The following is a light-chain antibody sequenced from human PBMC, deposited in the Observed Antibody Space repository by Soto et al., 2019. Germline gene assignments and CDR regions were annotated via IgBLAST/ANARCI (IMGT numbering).Light chain of an antibody. V-gene: IGLV2-11*01. CDR1: SSDVGDYNY. J-gene: IGLJ1*01. Sequence: QSALTQPRSVSGSPEQSVTISCTGSSSDVGDYNYVSWYQRHPGKAPKLMIYDVSKRPSGVPDRFSGSKSGNTASLTISGLQAEDEADYYCCSYVGRNTLYVFGTGTKLTVL. CDR2: DVS. CDR3: CSYVGRNTLYV.